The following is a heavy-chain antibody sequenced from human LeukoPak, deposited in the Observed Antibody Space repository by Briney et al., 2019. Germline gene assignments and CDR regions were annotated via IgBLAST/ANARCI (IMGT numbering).Heavy chain of an antibody. CDR2: INHSGST. Sequence: PSETLSLTCAVYGGSFSGYYWSWIRQPPGKGLEWIGEINHSGSTNYNPSLKSRVTISVDTSKNQFSLKLSSVTAADTAVYYCARVQRFGYYYYYMDVRGKGTTVTVSS. J-gene: IGHJ6*03. CDR3: ARVQRFGYYYYYMDV. V-gene: IGHV4-34*01. CDR1: GGSFSGYY. D-gene: IGHD3-16*01.